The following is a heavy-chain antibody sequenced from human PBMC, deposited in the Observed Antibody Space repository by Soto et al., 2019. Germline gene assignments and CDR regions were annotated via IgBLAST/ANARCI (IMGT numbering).Heavy chain of an antibody. CDR1: GFTFTSSA. J-gene: IGHJ6*02. Sequence: VASVKVSCKASGFTFTSSAVQWVRQARGQRLEWIGWIVVGSGNTNYAQKFQERVTITRDMSTSTAYMELSSLRSEDTAVYYCAADVVLDIVVVPAATACMDVWGQGTTVTVSS. CDR3: AADVVLDIVVVPAATACMDV. CDR2: IVVGSGNT. V-gene: IGHV1-58*01. D-gene: IGHD2-2*03.